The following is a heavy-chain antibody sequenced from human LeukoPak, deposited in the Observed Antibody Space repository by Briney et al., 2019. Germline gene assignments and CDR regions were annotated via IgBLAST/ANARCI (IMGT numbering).Heavy chain of an antibody. CDR3: TRGYSTSWTYYFDY. D-gene: IGHD6-13*01. Sequence: SETLSLTCTVSDGSITGYYWGWIRQPPGKGLKRIGHMLYSGNTNYNPSLKSRVTISVDTSKNHFSLKLNSVTAADTAVYYCTRGYSTSWTYYFDYWGQGALVTVSS. CDR2: MLYSGNT. V-gene: IGHV4-59*01. J-gene: IGHJ4*02. CDR1: DGSITGYY.